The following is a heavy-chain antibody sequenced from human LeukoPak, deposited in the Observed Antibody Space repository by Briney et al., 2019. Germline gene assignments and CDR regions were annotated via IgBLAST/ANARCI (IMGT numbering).Heavy chain of an antibody. CDR2: IYYSGST. Sequence: SETLSLTCTVSGGSISSGGYYWSWIRQHPGKGLEWIGYIYYSGSTYYNPSLKSRVTISVDTSKNQFLLKLTSVTAADTAVYYCARDGDSGGWFDSWGQGALVTVSS. CDR1: GGSISSGGYY. J-gene: IGHJ5*01. D-gene: IGHD6-25*01. V-gene: IGHV4-31*03. CDR3: ARDGDSGGWFDS.